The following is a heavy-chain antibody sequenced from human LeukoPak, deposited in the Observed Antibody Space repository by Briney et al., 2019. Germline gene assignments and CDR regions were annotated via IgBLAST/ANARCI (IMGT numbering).Heavy chain of an antibody. CDR3: AKSAEVYSSASSGDY. CDR1: GYTFTGYY. D-gene: IGHD6-19*01. V-gene: IGHV1-2*02. J-gene: IGHJ4*02. CDR2: INPNSGGT. Sequence: GASVKVSCKASGYTFTGYYMHWVRQAPGQGLEWMGWINPNSGGTNYAQKFQGRVTMTRDTSISTAYMELSRLRSDDTAAYYCAKSAEVYSSASSGDYWGQGTLVTVSS.